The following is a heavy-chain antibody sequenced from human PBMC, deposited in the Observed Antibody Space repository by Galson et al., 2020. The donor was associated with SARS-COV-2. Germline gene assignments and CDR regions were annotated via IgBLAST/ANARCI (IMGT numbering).Heavy chain of an antibody. J-gene: IGHJ4*02. CDR3: EHRQMNGAACIKSGFDY. Sequence: SGPTLVKPTQTLTLTCTFSGFSLSTSGVGVRWIRQPPGKALEWLALIYWDDDKRYSPSLKTRLTITKDTSKNQVVLTMTNMDPVDTATYYCEHRQMNGAACIKSGFDYWGQGTLVTVSS. CDR1: GFSLSTSGVG. D-gene: IGHD6-25*01. V-gene: IGHV2-5*02. CDR2: IYWDDDK.